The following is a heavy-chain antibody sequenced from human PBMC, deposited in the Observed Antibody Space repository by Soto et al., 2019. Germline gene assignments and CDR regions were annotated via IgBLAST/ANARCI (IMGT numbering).Heavy chain of an antibody. CDR3: ARSIAVAGTLMYYYGMDV. CDR1: GDSVSSNSAA. Sequence: PSQTLSLTCAISGDSVSSNSAAWNWIRQSPSRGLEWLGRTYYRSKWYNDYAVSVKSRIAINPDTSKNQFSLQLNSVTPEDTAVYYCARSIAVAGTLMYYYGMDVWGQGTTVTVSS. V-gene: IGHV6-1*01. J-gene: IGHJ6*02. CDR2: TYYRSKWYN. D-gene: IGHD6-19*01.